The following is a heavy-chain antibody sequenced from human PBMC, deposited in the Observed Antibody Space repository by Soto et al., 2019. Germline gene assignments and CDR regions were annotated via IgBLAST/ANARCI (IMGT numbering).Heavy chain of an antibody. CDR2: TYYRSKRYN. CDR3: ARVPDVYSNWFDP. D-gene: IGHD1-26*01. CDR1: GDSVSSNSAA. Sequence: PSQTLSLTCAISGDSVSSNSAAWNWIRQSPSRGLEWLGRTYYRSKRYNDNAVSVKSRITINPDTSKNQFSLKLSSVTAADTAVYYCARVPDVYSNWFDPWGQGTLVTVSS. V-gene: IGHV6-1*01. J-gene: IGHJ5*02.